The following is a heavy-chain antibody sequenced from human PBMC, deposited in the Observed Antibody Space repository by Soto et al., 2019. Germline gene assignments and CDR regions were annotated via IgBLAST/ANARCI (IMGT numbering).Heavy chain of an antibody. V-gene: IGHV4-30-4*08. Sequence: QVQLQESGPGLVKPSQTLSLTCIVSGGSISSDDSYWSWIRQPPGKGLEWIGHIYYSGSTYYNPSLKSRVIISVDTSKNQFSLKLSFVTGADTAVYYCARDGLPYYGLDVWGQGTTVTVSS. D-gene: IGHD3-16*01. CDR3: ARDGLPYYGLDV. CDR1: GGSISSDDSY. J-gene: IGHJ6*02. CDR2: IYYSGST.